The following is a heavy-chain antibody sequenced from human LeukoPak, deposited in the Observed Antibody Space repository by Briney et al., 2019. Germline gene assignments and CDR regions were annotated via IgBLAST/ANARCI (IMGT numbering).Heavy chain of an antibody. CDR2: MNHSGST. CDR3: ARRLGRKFGERFYYYHYMDV. V-gene: IGHV4-34*01. J-gene: IGHJ6*03. Sequence: SETLSLTCVVYGGSFSGYYWSWIRQPPGKGLEWIGEMNHSGSTNYNPSLKSRVTISVDTSKNQFSVKLSSVTAADTAVYYCARRLGRKFGERFYYYHYMDVWGKGTTVTISS. CDR1: GGSFSGYY. D-gene: IGHD3-10*01.